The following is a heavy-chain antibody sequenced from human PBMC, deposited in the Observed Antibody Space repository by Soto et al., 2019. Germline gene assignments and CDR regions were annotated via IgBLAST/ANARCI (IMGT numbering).Heavy chain of an antibody. CDR3: ARSYYGSGSYWFYGMDV. V-gene: IGHV1-69*06. CDR2: IIPSFATG. Sequence: QVQLVQFGAEVKKPGSSVKVSCKASGGTFGNSAISWVRLAPGQGLEWMGGIIPSFATGNSAPEFQGRLTITADTSTTTAYMELSSLRSEDTAVYYCARSYYGSGSYWFYGMDVWGQGTTVTVSS. CDR1: GGTFGNSA. D-gene: IGHD3-10*01. J-gene: IGHJ6*02.